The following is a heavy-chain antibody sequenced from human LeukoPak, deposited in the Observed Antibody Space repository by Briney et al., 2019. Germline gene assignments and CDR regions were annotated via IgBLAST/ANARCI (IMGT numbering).Heavy chain of an antibody. D-gene: IGHD4-17*01. Sequence: GGSLKLSCAASGFTFSDFAMNWVRQAPGKGLEWVSSITRVSTYTYYSESVQGRFTISRDNHKDLLNLQLNSLRGDDSGIYYCTRDRNDYGDPDAFDIWGQGTVVTVSS. CDR3: TRDRNDYGDPDAFDI. CDR1: GFTFSDFA. V-gene: IGHV3-21*01. CDR2: ITRVSTYT. J-gene: IGHJ3*02.